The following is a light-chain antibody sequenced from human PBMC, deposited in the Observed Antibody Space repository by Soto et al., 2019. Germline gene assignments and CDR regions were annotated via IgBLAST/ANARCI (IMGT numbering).Light chain of an antibody. CDR2: DAS. V-gene: IGKV1-33*01. Sequence: DIQMTQSPSTLSASVGDRVTITCRASQSISSWLAWYQQKPGRAPKLLIYDASYLEAGVPSRFRGSGSGTDFTFTISRLQPEDIATYYCQQYENLPTFGQGTRLEIK. J-gene: IGKJ5*01. CDR3: QQYENLPT. CDR1: QSISSW.